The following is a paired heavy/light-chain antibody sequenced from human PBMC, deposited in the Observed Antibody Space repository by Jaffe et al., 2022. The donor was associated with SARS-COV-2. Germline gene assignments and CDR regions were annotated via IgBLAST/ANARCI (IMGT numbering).Heavy chain of an antibody. CDR3: AKDLKGFEQ. CDR1: GFTFSSNA. V-gene: IGHV3-23*04. J-gene: IGHJ4*02. CDR2: ISVRGDRT. Sequence: EVQLVETGGGLVQPGGSLRLSCAVSGFTFSSNAMSWIRQAPGKGLEWVSGISVRGDRTYYADSVKGRFTISRDYPKNTLSLQMNSVRAEDTAIYYCAKDLKGFEQWGQGTLVTVSS.
Light chain of an antibody. Sequence: DIQMTQSPSTLSASVGDRVTITCRASQSISSWLAWYQQKPGKAPNLLIYKASSLESGVPSRFSGSGSGTEFTLTISSLQPDDFATYYCQHYSSYPYTFGQGTKLEIK. CDR1: QSISSW. CDR2: KAS. J-gene: IGKJ2*01. CDR3: QHYSSYPYT. V-gene: IGKV1-5*03.